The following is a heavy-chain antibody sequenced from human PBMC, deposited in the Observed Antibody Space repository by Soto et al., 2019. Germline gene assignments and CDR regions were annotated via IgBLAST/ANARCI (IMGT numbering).Heavy chain of an antibody. Sequence: QVQLVESGGGVVQPGRSMRLSCAASGFTFSSYGMHWVRQAPGKGLEWVAVIWYDGSNKYYADSVKGRFTISRDNSKNTLYLQMNSLRAEDTAVYYCAREWRSDYSNPGNFDYWGQGTLVTVSS. CDR3: AREWRSDYSNPGNFDY. V-gene: IGHV3-33*01. D-gene: IGHD4-4*01. CDR1: GFTFSSYG. J-gene: IGHJ4*02. CDR2: IWYDGSNK.